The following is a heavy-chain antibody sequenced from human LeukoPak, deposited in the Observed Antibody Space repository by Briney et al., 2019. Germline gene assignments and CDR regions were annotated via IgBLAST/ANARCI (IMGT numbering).Heavy chain of an antibody. CDR2: ISTYSGDT. Sequence: ASVKVSCKAGNYSFINCGLTWVRQAPGQGLVWMGWISTYSGDTNYAQNFQGRVTLTRDTSTSTAYMDLNNLTPDDTAVYYCARVEYSSGRGDHWGQGTLVTVSS. CDR1: NYSFINCG. V-gene: IGHV1-18*01. D-gene: IGHD3-22*01. CDR3: ARVEYSSGRGDH. J-gene: IGHJ4*02.